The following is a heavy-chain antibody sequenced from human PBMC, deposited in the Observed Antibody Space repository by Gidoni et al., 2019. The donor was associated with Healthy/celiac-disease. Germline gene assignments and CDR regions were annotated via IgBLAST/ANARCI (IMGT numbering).Heavy chain of an antibody. CDR3: ARGGSSSWYTRY. CDR2: IYYSGST. CDR1: GGSISSYC. D-gene: IGHD6-13*01. V-gene: IGHV4-59*01. Sequence: QVQLQESGPGLVKPSETLSLTCTVSGGSISSYCWSWIRQPPGKGLEWIGYIYYSGSTNYNPSLKSRVTISVDTSKNQFSLKLSSVTAADTAVYYCARGGSSSWYTRYWGQGTLVTVSS. J-gene: IGHJ4*02.